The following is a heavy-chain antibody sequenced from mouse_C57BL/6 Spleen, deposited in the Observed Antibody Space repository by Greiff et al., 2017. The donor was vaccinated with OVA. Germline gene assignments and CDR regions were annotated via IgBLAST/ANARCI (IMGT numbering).Heavy chain of an antibody. CDR2: ISYSGSP. Sequence: EVKVEESGPGMVKPSQSLSLTCTVTGYSITSGYDWHWIRHFPGNKLEWMGYISYSGSPTYNPSLKSRISITHDTSKNHFFLKLNSVTTEDTATYYCARGGDGSSLDYWGQGTTLTVSS. V-gene: IGHV3-1*01. CDR3: ARGGDGSSLDY. J-gene: IGHJ2*01. CDR1: GYSITSGYD. D-gene: IGHD1-1*01.